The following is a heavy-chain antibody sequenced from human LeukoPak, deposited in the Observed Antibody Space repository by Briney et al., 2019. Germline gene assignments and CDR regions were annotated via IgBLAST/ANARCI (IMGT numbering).Heavy chain of an antibody. CDR2: IRYDGSNK. J-gene: IGHJ6*03. V-gene: IGHV3-30*02. Sequence: PGGSLRLSCAASGFTFSSYGMHWVRQAPGKGLEWVAFIRYDGSNKYYADSVKGRFTISRDNSKNTLYLQMNSLRAEDTAVYYCAKDLAGRDYYYMDVWGKGTTVTISS. CDR1: GFTFSSYG. CDR3: AKDLAGRDYYYMDV.